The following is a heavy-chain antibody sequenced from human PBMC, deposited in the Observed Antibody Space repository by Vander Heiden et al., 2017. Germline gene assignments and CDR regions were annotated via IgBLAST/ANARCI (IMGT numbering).Heavy chain of an antibody. J-gene: IGHJ4*02. Sequence: QVQLQQWGAGLLKPSETLSVTCAVDVGSFSGYYWSWVRQPPGKGLGWIGEINHSGSTNYNPSLKSRVTISVDTSKNQFSLKLSSVTAADTAVYYCARGVGASIQTDLDYWGQGTLVTVSS. CDR1: VGSFSGYY. CDR2: INHSGST. CDR3: ARGVGASIQTDLDY. V-gene: IGHV4-34*01. D-gene: IGHD1-26*01.